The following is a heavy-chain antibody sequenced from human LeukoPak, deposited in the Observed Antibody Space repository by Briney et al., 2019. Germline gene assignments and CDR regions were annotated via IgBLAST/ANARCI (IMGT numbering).Heavy chain of an antibody. CDR1: GFSFTGSA. Sequence: GGSLRLSCAASGFSFTGSAMHWVRQASGKGLEWIGRIRSKANNYAPAYATSVNGRFTISRNDSKNTAYLQWNSLKTEDTAVYYCTSPKRYGDDGNDYWGQGTLVTVSS. V-gene: IGHV3-73*01. D-gene: IGHD4-17*01. CDR2: IRSKANNYAP. J-gene: IGHJ4*02. CDR3: TSPKRYGDDGNDY.